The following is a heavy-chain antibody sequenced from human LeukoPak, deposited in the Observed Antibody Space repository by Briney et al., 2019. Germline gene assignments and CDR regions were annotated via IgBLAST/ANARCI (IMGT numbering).Heavy chain of an antibody. V-gene: IGHV1-8*01. Sequence: GASVKVSCKASGYTFINYDINWVRQAAGQGLEWMAWMNPNTGKSGYAQRFQGRVTVTRDTSIDTAYMGLSNLGSDDTAVYYCARKTCTSTSCLHRWGQGTLVTVSS. CDR3: ARKTCTSTSCLHR. J-gene: IGHJ5*02. CDR1: GYTFINYD. D-gene: IGHD2-2*01. CDR2: MNPNTGKS.